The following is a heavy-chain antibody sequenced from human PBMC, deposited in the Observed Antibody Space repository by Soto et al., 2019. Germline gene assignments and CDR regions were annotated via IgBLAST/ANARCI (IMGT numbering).Heavy chain of an antibody. J-gene: IGHJ6*02. CDR2: VWPDGKNT. CDR3: AREHFPLTGGSFYGWDV. D-gene: IGHD3-16*01. CDR1: GFISSTYG. Sequence: QVQLLESGGGRFQPGGSLRLSGAASGFISSTYGMHWVRQAPGKGLQWVAVVWPDGKNTYYADSVKGRFSISRDNSKNTLYLHMNSLRAEDTAVYYCAREHFPLTGGSFYGWDVWGQGTTVTVSS. V-gene: IGHV3-33*01.